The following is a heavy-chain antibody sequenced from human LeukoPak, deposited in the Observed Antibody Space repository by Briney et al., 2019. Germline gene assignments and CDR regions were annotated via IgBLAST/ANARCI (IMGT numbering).Heavy chain of an antibody. CDR2: IYHSGST. CDR1: GGSISSSNW. V-gene: IGHV4-4*02. J-gene: IGHJ3*02. D-gene: IGHD3-10*01. CDR3: ARAIWFGELLGAFDI. Sequence: SGTLSLTCAVSGGSISSSNWWSWVRQPPGKGLEWIGEIYHSGSTNYNPSLKSLVTISVDKSKNQFYLKLSSVTAADTAVYYGARAIWFGELLGAFDIWGQGTMVTVSS.